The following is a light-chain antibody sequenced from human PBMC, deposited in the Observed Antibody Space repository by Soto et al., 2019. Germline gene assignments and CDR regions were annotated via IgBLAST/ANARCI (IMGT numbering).Light chain of an antibody. V-gene: IGKV3-15*01. Sequence: EIVMTQSPDTLSVSPGERATLSCRASQSVSSNLAWYQQKPGQAPSLLIYAASTRATGIPARFSGSGSGTEFTLTISSLQSEDFAVYYCQQYNNWPVTFGQGTKLEIK. CDR2: AAS. CDR3: QQYNNWPVT. J-gene: IGKJ2*01. CDR1: QSVSSN.